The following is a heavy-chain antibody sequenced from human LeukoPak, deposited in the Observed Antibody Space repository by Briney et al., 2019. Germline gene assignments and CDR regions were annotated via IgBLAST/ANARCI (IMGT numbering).Heavy chain of an antibody. CDR1: GYHFTTYW. CDR3: ARLQCSGGSCPFDY. J-gene: IGHJ4*02. CDR2: IYPGDSDT. V-gene: IGHV5-51*01. D-gene: IGHD2-15*01. Sequence: GESLKISFKGSGYHFTTYWIGWGRQMPGKGLGWMGIIYPGDSDTRYSPSFQGQVTISADKSISTAYLQWSRLEASDTAMEFCARLQCSGGSCPFDYWGQGTLVTVSS.